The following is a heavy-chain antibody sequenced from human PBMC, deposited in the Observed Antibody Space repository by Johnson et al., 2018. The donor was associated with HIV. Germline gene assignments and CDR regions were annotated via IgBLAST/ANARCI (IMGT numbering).Heavy chain of an antibody. CDR2: VWSDGSNK. V-gene: IGHV3-33*06. CDR1: GFTFSDYG. J-gene: IGHJ3*02. D-gene: IGHD3-16*02. CDR3: ANDQLVLSTYAAFDI. Sequence: QVQLVESGGGVVQPGRSLRLSCAASGFTFSDYGIHWVRQAPGKGLEWVAVVWSDGSNKYYEDSVKGRFTISRDNSKNTLYLQMNSLRPEDTAVYYCANDQLVLSTYAAFDIWGQATMVTVST.